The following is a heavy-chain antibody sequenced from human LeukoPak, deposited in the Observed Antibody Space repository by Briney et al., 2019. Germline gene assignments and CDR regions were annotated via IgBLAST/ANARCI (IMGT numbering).Heavy chain of an antibody. J-gene: IGHJ5*02. CDR3: ARISRSTIFGDNNWFDP. CDR1: GYTFTSYA. Sequence: GASVKVSCKASGYTFTSYAMHWVRQAPGQRLEWMGWINAGNGNTKYSQKFQGRVTITRDTSASTAYMELSSLRSEDTAVYYCARISRSTIFGDNNWFDPWGQGTLVTVSS. CDR2: INAGNGNT. D-gene: IGHD3-3*01. V-gene: IGHV1-3*01.